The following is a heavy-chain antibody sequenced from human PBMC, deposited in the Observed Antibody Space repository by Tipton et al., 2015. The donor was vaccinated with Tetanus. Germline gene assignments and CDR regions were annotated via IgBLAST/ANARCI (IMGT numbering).Heavy chain of an antibody. D-gene: IGHD3-3*01. J-gene: IGHJ5*02. Sequence: LRLSCTVSGGSISSYYWSWIRQPPGKGLEWIGYIYYSGSTNYNPSLKSRVTISVDTSKNQFSLKLSSVTAADTAVYYCARAWGITIFGVVSNWFDPWGQGTLVTVSS. CDR2: IYYSGST. V-gene: IGHV4-59*01. CDR1: GGSISSYY. CDR3: ARAWGITIFGVVSNWFDP.